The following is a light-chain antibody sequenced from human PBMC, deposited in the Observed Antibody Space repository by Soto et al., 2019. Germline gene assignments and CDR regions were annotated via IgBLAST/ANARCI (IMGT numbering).Light chain of an antibody. J-gene: IGLJ3*02. CDR3: AAWDDSLSGVWV. V-gene: IGLV1-47*01. CDR2: RNN. CDR1: SSNIGSNY. Sequence: QTVVTQPPSASGTPGQRVTISCSGSSSNIGSNYVYWYQQLPGTAPKLLIYRNNQRPSGVPDRFSGSKSGTSASLAISGLPSEDEADYYCAAWDDSLSGVWVFGGGTKLTVL.